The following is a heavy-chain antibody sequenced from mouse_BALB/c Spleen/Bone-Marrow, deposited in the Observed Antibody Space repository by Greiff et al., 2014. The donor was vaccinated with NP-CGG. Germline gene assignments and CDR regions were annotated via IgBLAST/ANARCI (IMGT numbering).Heavy chain of an antibody. CDR2: IYPSDSYT. J-gene: IGHJ3*01. D-gene: IGHD1-2*01. Sequence: VQLQQSGAELVRPGASVKLSCKASGYTYTSYWINWVKQRPGQGLEWIGNIYPSDSYTNYNQKFKDKATLTVDKSSSTAYMQLSSPTSEGSAVYYCTTSFTTATAYWGQGTLVTVSA. CDR3: TTSFTTATAY. V-gene: IGHV1-69*02. CDR1: GYTYTSYW.